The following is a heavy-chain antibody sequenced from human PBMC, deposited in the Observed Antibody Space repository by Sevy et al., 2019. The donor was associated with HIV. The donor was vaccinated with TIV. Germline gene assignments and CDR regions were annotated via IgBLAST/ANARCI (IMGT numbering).Heavy chain of an antibody. CDR2: IGSSISYI. CDR1: GFTFSSFS. Sequence: GGSLRLSCAASGFTFSSFSMKWVRQAPGKGLELVSSIGSSISYIYYADSMKGRFTISRDNTKNSLYLQMNSLRAEDTAVYYCARGGYGSGSYSPSDYWGQGTLVTVSS. V-gene: IGHV3-21*01. D-gene: IGHD3-10*01. CDR3: ARGGYGSGSYSPSDY. J-gene: IGHJ4*02.